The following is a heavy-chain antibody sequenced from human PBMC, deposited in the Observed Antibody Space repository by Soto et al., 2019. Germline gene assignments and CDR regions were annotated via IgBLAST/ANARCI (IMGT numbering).Heavy chain of an antibody. Sequence: SETLCLTCTFSGCSVSSFFWSLIRQPPGKGLEWIGYLYYSGSTHYSPSLKSRVTISVDTSKNQFSLKLNSVTAADTAVYYCARVRHGWTFFDYWSQGTLVTVSS. V-gene: IGHV4-59*02. CDR2: LYYSGST. CDR1: GCSVSSFF. D-gene: IGHD6-19*01. CDR3: ARVRHGWTFFDY. J-gene: IGHJ4*02.